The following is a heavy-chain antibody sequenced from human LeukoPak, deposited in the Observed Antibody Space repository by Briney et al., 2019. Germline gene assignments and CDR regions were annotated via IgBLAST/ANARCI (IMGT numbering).Heavy chain of an antibody. CDR2: IIRSSSYI. D-gene: IGHD5-18*01. CDR3: ARQYSYGFDWFDP. V-gene: IGHV3-21*01. CDR1: GSTFSSYS. Sequence: GGSLRPSGAPSGSTFSSYSINGARTVPGRGLEWASSIIRSSSYIYYADSVKGRFTISRDNAKNSLYLQMNSLRAEDTAVYYCARQYSYGFDWFDPWGQGTLVTVSS. J-gene: IGHJ5*02.